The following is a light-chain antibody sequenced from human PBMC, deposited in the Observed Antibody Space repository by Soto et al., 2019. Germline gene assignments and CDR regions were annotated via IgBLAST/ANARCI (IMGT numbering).Light chain of an antibody. V-gene: IGLV2-14*01. J-gene: IGLJ2*01. Sequence: QSALTQPASASGSPGQSITISCTGTSSDVGGYNYVSWYQQHPGKAPQLMIYDVSNRPSGVSNRFSGSKSGNTASLTISGLQAEDEADYYCSSYTSSSTRVFGGGTKLTVL. CDR2: DVS. CDR3: SSYTSSSTRV. CDR1: SSDVGGYNY.